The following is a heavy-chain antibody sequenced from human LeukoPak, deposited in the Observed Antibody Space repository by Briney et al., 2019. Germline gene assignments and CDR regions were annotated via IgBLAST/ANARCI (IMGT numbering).Heavy chain of an antibody. CDR1: GGTFSSYA. CDR2: IIPIFGTA. CDR3: ARLGAVLSGLASYYFDY. J-gene: IGHJ4*02. D-gene: IGHD1-26*01. V-gene: IGHV1-69*05. Sequence: ASVKVSCKASGGTFSSYAISWVRQAPGQGLEWMGGIIPIFGTANYAQKLQGRVTMTTDTSTSTAYMELRSLRSDDTAVYHCARLGAVLSGLASYYFDYWGQGTLVTVSS.